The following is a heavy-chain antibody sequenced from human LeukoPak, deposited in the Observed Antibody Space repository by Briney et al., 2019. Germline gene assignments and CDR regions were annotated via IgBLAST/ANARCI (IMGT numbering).Heavy chain of an antibody. Sequence: PGGSLRLACIASGFTFSGHCMAWVRQARGQGRGWVGRTKNRPTSYTPLSAASVRGRFTISSDDSKSSLYLQMSSLRTEDTAMYYCTTLTVGRNHYYYTDVWGKGTTVTVPS. D-gene: IGHD1-14*01. J-gene: IGHJ6*03. CDR1: GFTFSGHC. CDR2: TKNRPTSYTP. CDR3: TTLTVGRNHYYYTDV. V-gene: IGHV3-72*01.